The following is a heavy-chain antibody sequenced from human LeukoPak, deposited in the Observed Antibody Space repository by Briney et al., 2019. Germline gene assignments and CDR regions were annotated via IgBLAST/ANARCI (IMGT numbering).Heavy chain of an antibody. V-gene: IGHV4-59*01. CDR2: IYYSGST. CDR1: GVSISSYY. CDR3: ARATYSSSWSGIFDY. J-gene: IGHJ4*02. Sequence: SETLSLTCTVSGVSISSYYWSWIRQPPGKGLEWIGYIYYSGSTNYNPSLKSRVTISVDTSKNQFSLKLSSVTAADTAVYYCARATYSSSWSGIFDYWGQGTLVTVSS. D-gene: IGHD6-13*01.